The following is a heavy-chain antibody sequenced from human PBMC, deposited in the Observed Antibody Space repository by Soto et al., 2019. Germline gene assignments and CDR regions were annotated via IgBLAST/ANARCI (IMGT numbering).Heavy chain of an antibody. J-gene: IGHJ5*02. CDR2: IYWNDDK. D-gene: IGHD5-12*01. Sequence: QITLKESGPTLVNPTQTLTLTCTFSGFSLSTSGVGVGWIRQPPGKALEWLALIYWNDDKRYSPSLKSRLTIPQDTSKHPVGLTMTNMDPVDTATYYCALSRGYSGYDPYNWFDPWGQGTLVTVSS. V-gene: IGHV2-5*01. CDR3: ALSRGYSGYDPYNWFDP. CDR1: GFSLSTSGVG.